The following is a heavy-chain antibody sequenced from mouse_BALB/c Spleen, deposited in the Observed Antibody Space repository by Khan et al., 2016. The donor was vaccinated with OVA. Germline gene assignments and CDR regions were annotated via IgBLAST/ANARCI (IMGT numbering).Heavy chain of an antibody. D-gene: IGHD4-1*01. Sequence: MQLEESGAELVKPGASVKLSCTASGFNIKDTYMHWVKQRPEQGLEWIGRIDPANGNTKYDPKFQDKATITADTSSNTAYLQLSSLTSENTAVYYCARDSWDLFAYWGQGTLVTVAA. CDR1: GFNIKDTY. CDR3: ARDSWDLFAY. CDR2: IDPANGNT. J-gene: IGHJ3*01. V-gene: IGHV14-3*02.